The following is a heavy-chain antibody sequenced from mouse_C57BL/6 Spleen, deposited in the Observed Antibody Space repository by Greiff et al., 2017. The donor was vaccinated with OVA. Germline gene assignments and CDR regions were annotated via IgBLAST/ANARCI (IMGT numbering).Heavy chain of an antibody. CDR3: ARERGAGTNFDV. Sequence: QVQLQQSGPELVKPGASVKLSCKASGYAFSRSWMNWVKQRPGKGLEWIGRIYPGDGDTNYNGKFKGKATLTADQSSSTAYMQLSSRTSEDSAVYVCARERGAGTNFDVWGTGTTVTVSS. J-gene: IGHJ1*03. CDR2: IYPGDGDT. CDR1: GYAFSRSW. V-gene: IGHV1-82*01. D-gene: IGHD4-1*01.